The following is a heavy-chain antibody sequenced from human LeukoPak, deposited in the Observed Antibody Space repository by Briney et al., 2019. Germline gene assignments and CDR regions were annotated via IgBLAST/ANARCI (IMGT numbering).Heavy chain of an antibody. D-gene: IGHD1-26*01. CDR3: AGDRATSYFDY. V-gene: IGHV3-33*08. J-gene: IGHJ4*02. CDR1: GFTFSSYA. Sequence: PGGSLRLSCAASGFTFSSYAMSWVRQAPGKGLEWVAFIWYDGSNKYYTDSVKGRLTISRDNSKNTLYLQMNSLRAEDTAMYYCAGDRATSYFDYWGQGALVTISS. CDR2: IWYDGSNK.